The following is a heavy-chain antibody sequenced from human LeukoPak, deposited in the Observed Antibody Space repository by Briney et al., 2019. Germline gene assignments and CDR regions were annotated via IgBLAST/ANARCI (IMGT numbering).Heavy chain of an antibody. CDR2: IYTSGGT. Sequence: SETLSLTCTVSGGSISSYYWSLIRQPAGKGLEWMGRIYTSGGTNYNPSLKSRVTMSVDTSKNQLYLKLSSVTAADTAVYYCARHHYYYASSGYYSYFDYWGQGTLVTVSS. V-gene: IGHV4-4*07. CDR3: ARHHYYYASSGYYSYFDY. D-gene: IGHD3-22*01. CDR1: GGSISSYY. J-gene: IGHJ4*02.